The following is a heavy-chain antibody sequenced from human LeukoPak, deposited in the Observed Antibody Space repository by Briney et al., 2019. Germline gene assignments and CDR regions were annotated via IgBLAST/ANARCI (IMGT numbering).Heavy chain of an antibody. D-gene: IGHD5/OR15-5a*01. CDR1: GGSISSHY. V-gene: IGHV4-59*11. CDR2: IYYSGST. Sequence: SETLSLTCTVSGGSISSHYWSWIRQPPGKGLEWIGYIYYSGSTNYNPSLKSRVTISVDTSKNQFSLKLSSVTAADTAVYYCAREGRVGYYYYCMDVWGKGTTVTVSS. J-gene: IGHJ6*03. CDR3: AREGRVGYYYYCMDV.